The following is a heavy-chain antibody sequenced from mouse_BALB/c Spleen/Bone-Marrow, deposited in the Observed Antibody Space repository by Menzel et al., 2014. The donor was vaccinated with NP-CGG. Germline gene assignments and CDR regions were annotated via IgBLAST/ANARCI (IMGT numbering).Heavy chain of an antibody. CDR3: ARLTYYGLSDY. D-gene: IGHD1-2*01. CDR1: GFDFSRYW. V-gene: IGHV4-1*02. Sequence: EVKLVESGGGLVQPGGSLKLSCTASGFDFSRYWMSWVRQAPGKGLQWIGEINPESGTINYTPSLKDKFIISRDNAKNTLYLQMNKVRSEDTALYYCARLTYYGLSDYWGQGTTLTVSS. CDR2: INPESGTI. J-gene: IGHJ2*01.